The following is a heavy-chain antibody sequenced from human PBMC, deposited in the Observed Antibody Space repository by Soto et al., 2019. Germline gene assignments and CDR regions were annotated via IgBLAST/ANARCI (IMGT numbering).Heavy chain of an antibody. CDR3: ASTSLMAPLNP. D-gene: IGHD3-10*01. CDR1: GGSISSGDYY. CDR2: IYYSGST. Sequence: SETLSLTCTVSGGSISSGDYYWSWIRQPPGKGLEWIGYIYYSGSTYYNPSLKSRVTISVDTSKNQFSLKLSSVTAADTAVYYCASTSLMAPLNPWGQGTLVTVSS. V-gene: IGHV4-30-4*01. J-gene: IGHJ5*02.